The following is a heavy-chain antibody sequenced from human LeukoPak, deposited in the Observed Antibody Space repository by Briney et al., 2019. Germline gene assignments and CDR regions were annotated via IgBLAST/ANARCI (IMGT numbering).Heavy chain of an antibody. D-gene: IGHD3-3*01. Sequence: ASVKVSCKASGGTFSSYAISWVRQAPGQGLEWMGRIIPILGIANYAQKFQGRVTITADKSTSTAYMELSSLRSEDTAVYYCARVGKIFAVFDPWGQGTLVTVSS. V-gene: IGHV1-69*04. CDR3: ARVGKIFAVFDP. CDR2: IIPILGIA. CDR1: GGTFSSYA. J-gene: IGHJ5*02.